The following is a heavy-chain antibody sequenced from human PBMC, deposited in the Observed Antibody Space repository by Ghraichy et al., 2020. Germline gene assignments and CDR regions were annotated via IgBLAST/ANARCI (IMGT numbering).Heavy chain of an antibody. CDR1: GFTFSSYG. J-gene: IGHJ4*02. Sequence: GGSLRLSCAASGFTFSSYGMHWVRQAPGKGLEWVAVIWYDGSNKYYADSVKGRFTISRDNSKNTLYLQMNSLRAEDTAVYYCAREAPPVLGYAFDYWGQGTLVTVSS. D-gene: IGHD2-8*01. V-gene: IGHV3-33*01. CDR2: IWYDGSNK. CDR3: AREAPPVLGYAFDY.